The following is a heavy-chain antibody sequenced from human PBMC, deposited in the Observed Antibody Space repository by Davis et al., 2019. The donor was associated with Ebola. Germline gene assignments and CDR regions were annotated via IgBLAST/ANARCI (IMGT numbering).Heavy chain of an antibody. D-gene: IGHD3/OR15-3a*01. Sequence: SLKISCAASGFTLDEYAMHWVRQAPGKGLEWVSGISWNSDNVGYADSVKGRFTISRDNAKNSLYLQMNSLRAEDTALYYCVKDLGYYGLGTSYFEDWGQGTLVTVSS. CDR1: GFTLDEYA. J-gene: IGHJ4*02. V-gene: IGHV3-9*01. CDR2: ISWNSDNV. CDR3: VKDLGYYGLGTSYFED.